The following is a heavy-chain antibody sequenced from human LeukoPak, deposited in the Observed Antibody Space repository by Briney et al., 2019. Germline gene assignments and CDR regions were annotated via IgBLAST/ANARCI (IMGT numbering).Heavy chain of an antibody. V-gene: IGHV4-4*07. D-gene: IGHD2-2*01. CDR1: GGSISGYY. J-gene: IGHJ5*02. CDR2: IYTSGST. CDR3: AGDEGSTSYNWFDP. Sequence: SETLSLTCTVSGGSISGYYWSWIRQPAGKGLEWIGRIYTSGSTNYNPSLKSRVTMSVDTSKKQFSLKLSSVTAADTAVYWCAGDEGSTSYNWFDPWGQGTLVTVSS.